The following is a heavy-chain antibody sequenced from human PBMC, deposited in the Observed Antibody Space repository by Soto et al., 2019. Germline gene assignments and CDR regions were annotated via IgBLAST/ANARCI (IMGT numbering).Heavy chain of an antibody. D-gene: IGHD6-13*01. V-gene: IGHV1-2*02. CDR2: INPNSGDT. Sequence: ASVEVCCEAAGYTFTGYYIHWVRQAPGQGLEWMGWINPNSGDTNYAQNFQGRVTMTWDTSISTAYMELSSLRSDDSAVYYCARVTAAAGTWAFWGQGTLVTVSS. CDR1: GYTFTGYY. J-gene: IGHJ4*02. CDR3: ARVTAAAGTWAF.